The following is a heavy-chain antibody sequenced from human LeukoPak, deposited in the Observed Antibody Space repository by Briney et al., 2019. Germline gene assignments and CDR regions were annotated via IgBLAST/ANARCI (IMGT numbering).Heavy chain of an antibody. CDR3: ATAGYSSGWHDAFDI. D-gene: IGHD6-19*01. CDR2: INPNSGGT. J-gene: IGHJ3*02. Sequence: GASVKVSCKASGYTFTGYYMHWVRQAPGQGLEWMGWINPNSGGTNYAQKFQGRVTMTRDTSISTAYMELSRLRSDDTAVYYCATAGYSSGWHDAFDIWGQGTMVTVSS. CDR1: GYTFTGYY. V-gene: IGHV1-2*02.